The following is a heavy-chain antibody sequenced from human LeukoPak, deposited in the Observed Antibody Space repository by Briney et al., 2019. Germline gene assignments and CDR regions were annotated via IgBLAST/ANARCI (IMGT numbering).Heavy chain of an antibody. CDR1: GFTFRSYW. Sequence: GGSLRLSCAASGFTFRSYWMQWVRQAPGKGLVWVSRINSDGSMTNYADSVKGRFIIYRDNAKNTLYLQMNSLSAEDTAVYYCTFSSFGDHEGLDAFDIWGQGTMVTVSS. J-gene: IGHJ3*02. V-gene: IGHV3-74*01. CDR2: INSDGSMT. D-gene: IGHD4-17*01. CDR3: TFSSFGDHEGLDAFDI.